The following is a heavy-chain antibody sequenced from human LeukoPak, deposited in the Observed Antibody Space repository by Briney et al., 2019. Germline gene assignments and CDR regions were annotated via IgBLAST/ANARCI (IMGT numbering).Heavy chain of an antibody. CDR3: ARNYDYVWGSWGFDI. CDR2: IIPIFGTA. CDR1: GGTFSSYA. Sequence: SVKVSCKASGGTFSSYAISWVRQAPGQGLEWMGGIIPIFGTANYAQKFQGRVTITADESTSTAYMELSSLRSEDTAVYYCARNYDYVWGSWGFDIWGQGTMVTVSS. J-gene: IGHJ3*02. D-gene: IGHD3-16*01. V-gene: IGHV1-69*13.